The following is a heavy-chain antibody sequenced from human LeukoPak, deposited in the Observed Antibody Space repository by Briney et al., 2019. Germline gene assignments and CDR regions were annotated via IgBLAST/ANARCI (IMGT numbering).Heavy chain of an antibody. CDR2: IRYDGSNK. Sequence: PGGSLRLSCAASGFTFSSYGMHWVRQAPGKGLEWVAFIRYDGSNKYYADSVKGRFTISRDNSKNTLYLQMSSLRAEDTALYYCAKAAAGYSSSWFDYWGQGTLVTVSS. CDR1: GFTFSSYG. V-gene: IGHV3-30*02. CDR3: AKAAAGYSSSWFDY. J-gene: IGHJ4*02. D-gene: IGHD6-13*01.